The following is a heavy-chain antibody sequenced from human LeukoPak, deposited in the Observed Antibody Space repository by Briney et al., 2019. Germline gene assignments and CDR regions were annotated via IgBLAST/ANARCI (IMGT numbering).Heavy chain of an antibody. V-gene: IGHV1-2*02. D-gene: IGHD3-10*01. CDR3: ASEAGAMVRGVAGY. Sequence: ASVKVSCKASGGTFSSYAISWVRQAPAQGLEWMGWINPNSGGTNYAQKFQGRVTMTRDTSISTAYMELSRLRSDDTAVYYCASEAGAMVRGVAGYWGQGTLVTVSS. J-gene: IGHJ4*02. CDR1: GGTFSSYA. CDR2: INPNSGGT.